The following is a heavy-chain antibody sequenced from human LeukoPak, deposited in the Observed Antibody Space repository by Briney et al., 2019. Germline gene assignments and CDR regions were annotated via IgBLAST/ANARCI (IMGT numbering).Heavy chain of an antibody. V-gene: IGHV3-33*01. CDR3: AREGIVATLDY. J-gene: IGHJ4*02. CDR1: GFSFSNYG. Sequence: GRSLRLSCAASGFSFSNYGMHWVRQAPGKVLEWVAVIWNDGVNKYYADSVKGRFSISRDMPKNTLYLQMNSLRAEGTAVYYCAREGIVATLDYWGQGTLVTVSS. D-gene: IGHD5-12*01. CDR2: IWNDGVNK.